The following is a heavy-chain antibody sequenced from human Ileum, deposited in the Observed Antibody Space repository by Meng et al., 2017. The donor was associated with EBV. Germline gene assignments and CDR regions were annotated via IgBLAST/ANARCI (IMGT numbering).Heavy chain of an antibody. J-gene: IGHJ4*02. CDR2: IYYSGST. CDR1: GGSISSYY. CDR3: ARGGWSLDY. D-gene: IGHD2-15*01. Sequence: QGQLQESGPGLVKPSETLSLTCTVSGGSISSYYWSWIRQPPGKGLEWIGYIYYSGSTNYNPSLKSRVTISVDTSKNQFSLNLSSVTAADTAVYYCARGGWSLDYWGRGTLVTVSS. V-gene: IGHV4-59*08.